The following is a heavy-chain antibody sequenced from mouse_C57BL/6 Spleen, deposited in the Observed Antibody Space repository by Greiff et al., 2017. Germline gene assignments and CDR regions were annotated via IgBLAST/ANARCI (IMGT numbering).Heavy chain of an antibody. Sequence: QVQLQQPGAELVKPGASVKLSCKASGYTFTSYWMHWVKQRPGQGLEWIGMIHPNSGSTNYNAKFKSKATLTVDKSSSTAYMQLSSLTSEDSAVYYCARIGESTVVAPHYFDYWGQGTTLTVSS. J-gene: IGHJ2*01. CDR3: ARIGESTVVAPHYFDY. CDR1: GYTFTSYW. D-gene: IGHD1-1*01. CDR2: IHPNSGST. V-gene: IGHV1-64*01.